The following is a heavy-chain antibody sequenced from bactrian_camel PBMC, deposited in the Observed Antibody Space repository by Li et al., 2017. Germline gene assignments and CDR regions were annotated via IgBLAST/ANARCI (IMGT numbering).Heavy chain of an antibody. V-gene: IGHV3S53*01. CDR1: GSTFSYYN. CDR2: IGMRGAT. D-gene: IGHD3*01. J-gene: IGHJ4*01. Sequence: VQLVESGGGSVQAGGSLRLSCAASGSTFSYYNMAWFRQAPGNEREGVAVIGMRGATTYADSVKGRFTISKDSAKNTLYLQMSSLTPDDTGMYICAAAPGYALDPLGPREYKYWGQGTQVTVS. CDR3: AAAPGYALDPLGPREYKY.